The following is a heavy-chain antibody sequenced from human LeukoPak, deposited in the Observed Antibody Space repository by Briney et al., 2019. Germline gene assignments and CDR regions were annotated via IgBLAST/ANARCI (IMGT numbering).Heavy chain of an antibody. Sequence: PSETLSLTCAVSGGSISTTDFDWAWIRQPPGQGLEWIATISSSGKSYYNPYLMSRATISVDTSKNQFSLDVTSVTAADTGLFYCARFKGGTGFDYWGRGILVIVS. V-gene: IGHV4-39*01. CDR2: ISSSGKS. J-gene: IGHJ4*02. CDR1: GGSISTTDFD. D-gene: IGHD1-26*01. CDR3: ARFKGGTGFDY.